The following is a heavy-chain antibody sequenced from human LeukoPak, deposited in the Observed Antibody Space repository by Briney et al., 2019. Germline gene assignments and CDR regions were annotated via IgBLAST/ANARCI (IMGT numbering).Heavy chain of an antibody. V-gene: IGHV1-18*01. CDR3: ALGYCSGGSCYRTESGLDY. CDR2: ISAYNGNT. CDR1: VYTFTSYG. J-gene: IGHJ4*02. D-gene: IGHD2-15*01. Sequence: ASVKVACKASVYTFTSYGISWVRQAPGQGLEWMGWISAYNGNTNYAQKLQGRVTMTTDTSTSTAYMELRRLRSDDTAVYYCALGYCSGGSCYRTESGLDYWGQGTLVTVSS.